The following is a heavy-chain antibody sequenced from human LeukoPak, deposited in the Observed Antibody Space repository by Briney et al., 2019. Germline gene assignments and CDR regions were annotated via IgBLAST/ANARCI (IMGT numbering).Heavy chain of an antibody. V-gene: IGHV4-34*01. CDR3: GRGLSVIRWFGESTNFDY. D-gene: IGHD3-10*01. CDR1: GGSFSGYY. CDR2: INHSGST. J-gene: IGHJ4*02. Sequence: PSETLSLTCAVYGGSFSGYYWSWIRQPPGKGLEWIGEINHSGSTNYNPSLKSRVTISVDTSKNQFSLKRSSVTAADTAVYYCGRGLSVIRWFGESTNFDYWGQGTLVTVSS.